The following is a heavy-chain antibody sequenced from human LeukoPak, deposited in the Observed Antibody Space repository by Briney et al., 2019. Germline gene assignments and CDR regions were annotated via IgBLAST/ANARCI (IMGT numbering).Heavy chain of an antibody. CDR2: ISYSGST. J-gene: IGHJ3*02. Sequence: PSETLSLTCTVSGGSISSYYWSWIRQPPGKGLEWIGYISYSGSTNYNPSLKSRVTISVDTSKNQFSLKLSSVTAADTAVYYCAASGSYPPDAFDIWGQGTMVTVSS. V-gene: IGHV4-59*01. CDR1: GGSISSYY. CDR3: AASGSYPPDAFDI. D-gene: IGHD1-26*01.